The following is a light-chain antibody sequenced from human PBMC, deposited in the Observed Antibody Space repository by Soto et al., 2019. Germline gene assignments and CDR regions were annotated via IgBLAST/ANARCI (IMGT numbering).Light chain of an antibody. Sequence: DIQMTQSPSTLSASVGDRVTITCRASQSISSWLAWYQQKPGKAPKLLIYDASSLESGVPSRFSGSGSGTEFTLTISSLQPDEFATDYCQHYNSYAVTFSQGTKVEIK. CDR2: DAS. V-gene: IGKV1-5*01. CDR1: QSISSW. J-gene: IGKJ1*01. CDR3: QHYNSYAVT.